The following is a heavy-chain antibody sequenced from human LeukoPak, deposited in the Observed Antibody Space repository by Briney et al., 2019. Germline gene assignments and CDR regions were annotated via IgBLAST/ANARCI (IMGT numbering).Heavy chain of an antibody. CDR2: ISAYNGNT. V-gene: IGHV1-18*01. CDR1: GYTFTSYG. Sequence: GASVKVSCKASGYTFTSYGISWVRQAPGQGLEWMGWISAYNGNTNYAQKLQGRVTMTTDTSTSTAYMELRSLRSDDTAVYYCARDQAVAGNNWFDPWGQGTLATVSS. J-gene: IGHJ5*02. CDR3: ARDQAVAGNNWFDP. D-gene: IGHD6-19*01.